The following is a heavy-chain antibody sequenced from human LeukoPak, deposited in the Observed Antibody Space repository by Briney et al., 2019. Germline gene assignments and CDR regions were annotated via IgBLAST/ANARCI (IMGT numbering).Heavy chain of an antibody. V-gene: IGHV4-34*01. CDR3: ASDSVAGDLDY. Sequence: PSETLSLTCAVYGGSFSGYYWSWIRQPPGKGLEWIGEINHSGSTNYNPSLKSRVTISVGTSKNQFSLKLSSVTAADTAVYYCASDSVAGDLDYWGQGTLVTVSS. CDR2: INHSGST. D-gene: IGHD6-19*01. J-gene: IGHJ4*02. CDR1: GGSFSGYY.